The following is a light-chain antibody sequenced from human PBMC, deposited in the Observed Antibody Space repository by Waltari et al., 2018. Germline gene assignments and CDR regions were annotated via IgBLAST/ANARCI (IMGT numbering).Light chain of an antibody. CDR3: YSYAGASTYV. CDR2: EVD. V-gene: IGLV2-23*02. CDR1: RSDIGSFNL. J-gene: IGLJ1*01. Sequence: QSALTQPASVSGSPGQSITISCTGTRSDIGSFNLVSWYQQHPGKAPKLLIYEVDKRPSGLPNRCSGSKSSNTASMTIAGLQAEDETDYYCYSYAGASTYVFGTGTKVTVL.